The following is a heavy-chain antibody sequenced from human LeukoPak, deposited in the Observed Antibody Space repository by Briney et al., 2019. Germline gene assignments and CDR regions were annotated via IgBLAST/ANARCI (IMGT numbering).Heavy chain of an antibody. V-gene: IGHV6-1*01. D-gene: IGHD1-1*01. J-gene: IGHJ6*02. CDR2: TYYRSKWYN. CDR1: GDSVSSNSAV. CDR3: AREEAGTTVYYYYGMDV. Sequence: SQTLSLTCAISGDSVSSNSAVWHWIRQSPSRGLEWLGRTYYRSKWYNDYAGSVKSRITINPDTSKNQFSLQLYSVTPEDTAVDYCAREEAGTTVYYYYGMDVWGQGTTVTVFS.